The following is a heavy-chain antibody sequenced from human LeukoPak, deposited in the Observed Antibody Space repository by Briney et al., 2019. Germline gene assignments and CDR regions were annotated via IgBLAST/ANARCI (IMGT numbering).Heavy chain of an antibody. D-gene: IGHD6-19*01. V-gene: IGHV4-39*01. J-gene: IGHJ6*03. CDR2: IYYSGST. CDR1: GGSISSYY. CDR3: ASGSSGGYYYYYYMDV. Sequence: SETLSLTCTVSGGSISSYYWGWIRQPPGKGLEWIGSIYYSGSTYYNPSLKSRVTISVDTSKNQFSLKLSSVTAADTAVYYCASGSSGGYYYYYYMDVWGKGTTVTISS.